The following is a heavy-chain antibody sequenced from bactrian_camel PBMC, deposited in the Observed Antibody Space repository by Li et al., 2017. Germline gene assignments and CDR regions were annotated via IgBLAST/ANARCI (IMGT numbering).Heavy chain of an antibody. D-gene: IGHD1*01. CDR2: IYSGGNT. V-gene: IGHV3S10*01. J-gene: IGHJ4*01. CDR1: GFTFSNYY. CDR3: ATSGMDWVLGFAH. Sequence: QLVESGGGLVQPGGSLRLMCASSGFTFSNYYMSWVRQAPGKGLEWVSAIYSGGNTLYADSVKGRFTISRDNAKNTVYLQMDSLKSEDTALYYCATSGMDWVLGFAHWGQGTQVTVS.